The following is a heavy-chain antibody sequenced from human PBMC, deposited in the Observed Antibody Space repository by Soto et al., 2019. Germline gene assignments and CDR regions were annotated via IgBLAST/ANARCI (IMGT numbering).Heavy chain of an antibody. J-gene: IGHJ6*03. D-gene: IGHD2-15*01. CDR2: IYHSGST. V-gene: IGHV4-4*02. CDR1: SGSISSSNW. CDR3: AAAWGGYCSGGSCRTRYYYYMDV. Sequence: SETLSLTCAVSSGSISSSNWWSWVRQPPGKGLEWIGEIYHSGSTNYNPSLKSRVTISVDKSKNQFSLKLSSVTAADTAVYYCAAAWGGYCSGGSCRTRYYYYMDVWGKGTTVTVSS.